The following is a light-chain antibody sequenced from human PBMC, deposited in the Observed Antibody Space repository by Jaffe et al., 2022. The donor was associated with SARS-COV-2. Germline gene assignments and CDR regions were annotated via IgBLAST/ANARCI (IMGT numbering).Light chain of an antibody. CDR1: QSVGSNF. V-gene: IGKV3-20*01. CDR3: QQYGRSGT. Sequence: EIVLTQSPDTLSLSPGERATLSCRASQSVGSNFLAWYQQKPGQAPRLLIYGASSRATGIPDRFSGSGSGTDFTLTISRLEPEDFAVYYCQQYGRSGTFGQGTKVEIK. J-gene: IGKJ1*01. CDR2: GAS.